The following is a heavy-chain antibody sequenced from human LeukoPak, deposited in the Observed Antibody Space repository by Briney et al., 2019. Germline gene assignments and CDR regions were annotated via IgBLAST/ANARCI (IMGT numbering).Heavy chain of an antibody. CDR3: ARFSTYYDIWSGYYYGMDV. CDR2: ISAYNGNT. J-gene: IGHJ6*02. Sequence: GASVTVSCKASGYTFTSYGISWVRQAPGQGLGWMGWISAYNGNTNYAQKLQGRVTMTTDTSTSTAYMELRSLRSDDTAVYYCARFSTYYDIWSGYYYGMDVWGQGTTVTVSS. V-gene: IGHV1-18*01. D-gene: IGHD3-3*01. CDR1: GYTFTSYG.